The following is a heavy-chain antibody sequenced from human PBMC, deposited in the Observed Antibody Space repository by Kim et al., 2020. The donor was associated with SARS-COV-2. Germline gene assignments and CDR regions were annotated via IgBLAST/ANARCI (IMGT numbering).Heavy chain of an antibody. CDR3: ARLMVRGVIRRLNWFDP. V-gene: IGHV4-34*01. D-gene: IGHD3-10*01. J-gene: IGHJ5*02. CDR2: INHSGST. Sequence: SETLSLTCAVYGGSFSGYYWSWIRQPPGKGLEWIGEINHSGSTNYNPSLKSRVTISVNTSKNQFSLKLSSVTAADTAVYYCARLMVRGVIRRLNWFDPWGQGTLVTVSS. CDR1: GGSFSGYY.